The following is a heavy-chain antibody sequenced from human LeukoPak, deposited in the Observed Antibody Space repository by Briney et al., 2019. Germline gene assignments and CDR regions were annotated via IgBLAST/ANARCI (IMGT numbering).Heavy chain of an antibody. CDR3: AKFQWLVPQPFDY. CDR1: GFTFSSYA. Sequence: GGSLRLSCAASGFTFSSYAMSWVRQAPGKGLEWVSAISSSGGSTYYADSVKGRFTISRDNSKNTLYLQMNSLRAEDTAVYYCAKFQWLVPQPFDYWGQGTLVTVSS. D-gene: IGHD6-19*01. V-gene: IGHV3-23*01. CDR2: ISSSGGST. J-gene: IGHJ4*02.